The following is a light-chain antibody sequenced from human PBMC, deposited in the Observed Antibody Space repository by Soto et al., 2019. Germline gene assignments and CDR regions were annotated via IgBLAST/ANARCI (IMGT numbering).Light chain of an antibody. V-gene: IGKV1-5*01. CDR3: QQYSSSSPYT. Sequence: DIQMTQSPSTLSASVGDRVTITCRASQSISSWLAWYQQKPGKAPKVLIYDASILGTGVPSRFSGSGSGTEFTLTISSLQPDDCATYYCQQYSSSSPYTFGQGTKLEIK. CDR1: QSISSW. CDR2: DAS. J-gene: IGKJ2*01.